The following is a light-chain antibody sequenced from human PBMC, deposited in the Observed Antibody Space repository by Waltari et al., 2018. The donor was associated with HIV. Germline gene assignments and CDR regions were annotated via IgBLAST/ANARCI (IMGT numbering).Light chain of an antibody. V-gene: IGKV1-27*01. CDR3: QKYNSPVT. CDR2: AAS. Sequence: DIQMTQSPSSLSASVGDRVTITCRASQGISNYLAWYQQRPGKVPKLLICAASTLQSGVPSRFSGSGSGTDFTLTISSLQPEDVATYYCQKYNSPVTFGGGTKVEIK. CDR1: QGISNY. J-gene: IGKJ4*01.